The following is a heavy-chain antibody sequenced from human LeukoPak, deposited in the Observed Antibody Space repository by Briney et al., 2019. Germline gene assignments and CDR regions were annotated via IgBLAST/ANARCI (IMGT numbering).Heavy chain of an antibody. CDR1: GFTFRTYG. D-gene: IGHD3-10*01. V-gene: IGHV3-30*02. J-gene: IGHJ6*03. CDR3: ARVGITMVRGGGYMDV. CDR2: IRYDGSYK. Sequence: HTGGSLRLSCAASGFTFRTYGMHWVRQAPGEGLEWVAYIRYDGSYKYHADSVKGRFTISRDNPRNTLFLQMNSLRVEDTAVYYCARVGITMVRGGGYMDVWGKGTTVTVSS.